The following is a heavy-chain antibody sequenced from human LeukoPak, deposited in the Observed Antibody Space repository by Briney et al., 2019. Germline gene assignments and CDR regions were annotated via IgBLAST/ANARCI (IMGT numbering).Heavy chain of an antibody. V-gene: IGHV1-18*01. CDR2: ISAYNGNT. J-gene: IGHJ4*02. CDR3: ARDPDYYGSGAVDY. D-gene: IGHD3-10*01. CDR1: GYTFTSYG. Sequence: VASVKVSCKASGYTFTSYGISWVRQAPGQGLEWMGWISAYNGNTNYAQKLQGRVTMTTDTSTSTAYMELRSLRSDDTAVYYCARDPDYYGSGAVDYWGQGPLVTVSS.